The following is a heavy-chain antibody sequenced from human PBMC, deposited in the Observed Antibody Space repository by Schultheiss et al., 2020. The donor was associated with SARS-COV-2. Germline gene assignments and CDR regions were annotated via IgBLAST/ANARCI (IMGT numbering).Heavy chain of an antibody. V-gene: IGHV3-23*01. CDR2: ISGSGGST. CDR1: GFTFSSYA. CDR3: ARAHGSFGPLEGAFDI. J-gene: IGHJ3*02. Sequence: GGSLRLSCAASGFTFSSYAMSWVRQAPGKGLEWVSAISGSGGSTYYADSVKGRFTISRDNSKNTLYLQMNSLRAEDTAVYYCARAHGSFGPLEGAFDIWGQGTMVTVSS. D-gene: IGHD3/OR15-3a*01.